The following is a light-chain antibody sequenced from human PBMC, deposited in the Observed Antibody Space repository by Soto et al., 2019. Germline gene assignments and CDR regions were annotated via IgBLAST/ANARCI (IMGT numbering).Light chain of an antibody. J-gene: IGKJ1*01. Sequence: VMTQSPATLSVSPGERATLSCRASQSVYNSLAWYQQKPGQAPRLLIYDASIRAPGIPARFRGSGSGTDFPLTISRQPAERSPVYVRQQQNSAPRFGQGKKREIK. V-gene: IGKV3-15*01. CDR1: QSVYNS. CDR2: DAS. CDR3: QQQNSAPR.